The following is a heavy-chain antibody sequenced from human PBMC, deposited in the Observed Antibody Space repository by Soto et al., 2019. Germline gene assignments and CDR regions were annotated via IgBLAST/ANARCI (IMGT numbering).Heavy chain of an antibody. D-gene: IGHD6-13*01. V-gene: IGHV3-30*18. CDR1: GFTFSNNA. CDR2: ISYDGSDK. Sequence: QVQLVESGGGGVQPGRSLRLSCVASGFTFSNNAMHGVRQAPGKGLEWVAVISYDGSDKYYADSVKGRFTISRDNFKNTLSLQMNSLRAEDTAVYYCAKDRSFSWSLDYWGQGTLVTVSS. CDR3: AKDRSFSWSLDY. J-gene: IGHJ4*02.